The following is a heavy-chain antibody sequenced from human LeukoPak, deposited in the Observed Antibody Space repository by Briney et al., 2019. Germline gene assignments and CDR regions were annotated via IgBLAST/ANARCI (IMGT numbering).Heavy chain of an antibody. V-gene: IGHV4-31*03. J-gene: IGHJ5*02. Sequence: PSQTLSLTCTVSGGSISSGGYYWSWLRQHPGKGLEWIGYIYYSGSTYYNPSLKSRVTISVDTSKNQFSLKLSSVTAADTAVHYCARERGYSSGWYNWFDPWGQGTLVTVSS. CDR3: ARERGYSSGWYNWFDP. D-gene: IGHD6-19*01. CDR1: GGSISSGGYY. CDR2: IYYSGST.